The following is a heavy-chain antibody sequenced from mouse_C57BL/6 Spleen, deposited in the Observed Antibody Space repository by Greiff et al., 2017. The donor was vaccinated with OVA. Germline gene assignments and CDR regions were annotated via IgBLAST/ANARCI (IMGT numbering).Heavy chain of an antibody. CDR2: IHPSDSDT. CDR3: AILAPFGPYGNYYAMDY. V-gene: IGHV1-74*01. J-gene: IGHJ4*01. D-gene: IGHD2-1*01. Sequence: QVQLKQPGAELVKPGASVKVSCKASGYTFTSYWMHWVKQRPGQGLEWIGRIHPSDSDTNYNQKFTGKATLTVDKSSSTAYMQLSSLTSEDSAVYYCAILAPFGPYGNYYAMDYWGQGTSVTVSS. CDR1: GYTFTSYW.